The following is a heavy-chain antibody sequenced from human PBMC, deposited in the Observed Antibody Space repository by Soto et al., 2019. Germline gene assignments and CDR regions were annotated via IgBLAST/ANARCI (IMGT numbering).Heavy chain of an antibody. CDR3: ARWYSGYDYYYYGMDV. V-gene: IGHV3-30*04. D-gene: IGHD5-12*01. Sequence: GGSLRLSCAASGFTFSSYAMHWVRQAPGKGLEWVAVISYDGSNKYYADSVKGRFTISRDNSKNTLYLQMNSLRAEDTAVYYCARWYSGYDYYYYGMDVWGQGTTVTVSS. J-gene: IGHJ6*01. CDR2: ISYDGSNK. CDR1: GFTFSSYA.